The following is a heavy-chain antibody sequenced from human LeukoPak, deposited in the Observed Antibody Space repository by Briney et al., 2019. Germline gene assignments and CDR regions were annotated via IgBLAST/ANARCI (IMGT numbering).Heavy chain of an antibody. CDR3: ARGLIYGSGSYCPD. CDR1: GYTFTSYD. CDR2: MNPNSGNT. D-gene: IGHD3-10*01. J-gene: IGHJ4*02. V-gene: IGHV1-8*01. Sequence: VASVKVSCKASGYTFTSYDIHWVRQATGQGLEWMGWMNPNSGNTGYAQKFQGRVTMTRNTSISTAYMELSSLRSEDTAVYYCARGLIYGSGSYCPDWGEGTLVTVSS.